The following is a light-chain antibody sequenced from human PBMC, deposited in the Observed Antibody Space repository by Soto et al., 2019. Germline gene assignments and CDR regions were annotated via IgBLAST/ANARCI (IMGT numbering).Light chain of an antibody. CDR2: GAS. V-gene: IGKV3-20*01. Sequence: EVVLTQSPSTLSLSPGERATLSCRAIQIFSSTSLAWYQQKPGQAPRLLIYGASNRATGIPDRFSGSGSGTDFILTISRLEPEDFAVYYCQQYDSSPLISFGQGTRLEIK. CDR1: QIFSSTS. CDR3: QQYDSSPLIS. J-gene: IGKJ5*01.